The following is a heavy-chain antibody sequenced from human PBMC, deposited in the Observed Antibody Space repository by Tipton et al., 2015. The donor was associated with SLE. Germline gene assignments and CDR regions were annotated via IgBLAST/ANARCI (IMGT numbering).Heavy chain of an antibody. CDR1: GGSISSSSYY. J-gene: IGHJ6*02. CDR2: IYYSGST. CDR3: ARAVGARGYYGLDV. V-gene: IGHV4-39*07. D-gene: IGHD1-26*01. Sequence: TLSLTCTVSGGSISSSSYYWGWIRQPPGKGLEWIGSIYYSGSTYYKPSLKSRVTISVDTSRNQFSLKMTSVTAADTAVYSCARAVGARGYYGLDVWGQGTTVPVSS.